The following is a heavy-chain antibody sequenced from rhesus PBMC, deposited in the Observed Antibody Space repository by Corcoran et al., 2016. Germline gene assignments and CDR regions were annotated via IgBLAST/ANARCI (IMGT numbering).Heavy chain of an antibody. CDR1: GFTFPTYG. Sequence: EVQVVESGGGLVQPGGSLRLSCAASGFTFPTYGFHWVRQAPGKGGEWGAVIASEGRKKDDADAVEDRFTISKDNSKNMVYLQMNNLKLEDMAVYYCTRFDYWGQGVLVTVSS. J-gene: IGHJ4*01. CDR3: TRFDY. V-gene: IGHV3-54*02. CDR2: IASEGRKK.